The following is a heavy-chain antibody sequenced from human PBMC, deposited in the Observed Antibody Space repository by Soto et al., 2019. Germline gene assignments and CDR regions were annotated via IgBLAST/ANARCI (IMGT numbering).Heavy chain of an antibody. CDR1: GDSITSNSYF. CDR3: ARGSGYRIDP. CDR2: IYYSGTT. Sequence: SETLSLTCTVSGDSITSNSYFWAWIRQPPGKGLEWIGSIYYSGTTYYNPSLKSRVTISVDRSKNQFSLKLSSVTAAHTAVYYCARGSGYRIDPWGQGTLVTVST. V-gene: IGHV4-39*01. J-gene: IGHJ5*02. D-gene: IGHD1-1*01.